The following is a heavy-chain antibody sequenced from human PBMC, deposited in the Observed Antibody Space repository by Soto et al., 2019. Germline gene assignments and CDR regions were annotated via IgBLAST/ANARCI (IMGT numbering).Heavy chain of an antibody. D-gene: IGHD2-15*01. CDR3: ARGRYCLTGRCFPNWFDS. J-gene: IGHJ5*01. Sequence: TLSLTCSVSGDSISTVGYFWAWIRQPPGQALEYIGYIYKSTTTYYNPSFESRVAISLDTSKSQFSLTVTSVTAADTAVYFCARGRYCLTGRCFPNWFDSWGQGTLVTVSS. CDR1: GDSISTVGYF. V-gene: IGHV4-30-4*01. CDR2: IYKSTTT.